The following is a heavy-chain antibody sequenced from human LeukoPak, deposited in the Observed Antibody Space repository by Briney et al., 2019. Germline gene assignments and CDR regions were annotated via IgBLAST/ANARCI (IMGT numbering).Heavy chain of an antibody. D-gene: IGHD4-23*01. V-gene: IGHV4-38-2*02. Sequence: SETLSLTCTVSGYSVSSGYYWGWIRQPPGKGLEWIGEINHSGSTNYNPSLKSRVTISVDTSKNQFSLKLSSVTAADTAVYYCARLRDLYGGNSDYYGMDVWGQGTTVTVSS. CDR3: ARLRDLYGGNSDYYGMDV. CDR2: INHSGST. J-gene: IGHJ6*02. CDR1: GYSVSSGYY.